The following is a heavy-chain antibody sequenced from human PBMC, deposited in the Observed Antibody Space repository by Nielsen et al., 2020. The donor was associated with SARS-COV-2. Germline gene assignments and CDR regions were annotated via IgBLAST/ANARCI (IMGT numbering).Heavy chain of an antibody. CDR3: ARQLYKNTYYYGSGSYRGLSYYYYGMDV. D-gene: IGHD3-10*01. CDR2: IYYSGST. J-gene: IGHJ6*02. V-gene: IGHV4-61*07. Sequence: WLRQPPGKGLEWIGYIYYSGSTNYNPSLKSRVTISVDTSKNQFSLKLSSVTAADTAVYYCARQLYKNTYYYGSGSYRGLSYYYYGMDVWGQGTTVTVSS.